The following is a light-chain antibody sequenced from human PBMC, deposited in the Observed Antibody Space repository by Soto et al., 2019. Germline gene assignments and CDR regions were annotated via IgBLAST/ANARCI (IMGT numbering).Light chain of an antibody. CDR3: QTYDSAPAWA. CDR1: QGISNY. Sequence: DIQMTQSPSSLSASVGDRVTIACRASQGISNYLAWFQQKPGKVPKLLIFAASALQSGVPSRFSGSGSWTDVTLTIGSLQPEDVATYYCQTYDSAPAWAFGQGTRVEIK. CDR2: AAS. V-gene: IGKV1-27*01. J-gene: IGKJ1*01.